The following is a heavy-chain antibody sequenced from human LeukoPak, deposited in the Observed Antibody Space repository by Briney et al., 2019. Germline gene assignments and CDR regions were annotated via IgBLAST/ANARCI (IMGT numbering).Heavy chain of an antibody. CDR3: AKLRGLRYFDY. V-gene: IGHV3-23*01. CDR2: ISGSGGST. D-gene: IGHD3-16*01. Sequence: PGGSLRHSCAASGFTFSRYARSWVRQAPGKGLEWVSAISGSGGSTYHADSVKGRFTISRDNSKNTLYLQMNSLRAEDTAVYYCAKLRGLRYFDYWGQGTLVTVSS. CDR1: GFTFSRYA. J-gene: IGHJ4*02.